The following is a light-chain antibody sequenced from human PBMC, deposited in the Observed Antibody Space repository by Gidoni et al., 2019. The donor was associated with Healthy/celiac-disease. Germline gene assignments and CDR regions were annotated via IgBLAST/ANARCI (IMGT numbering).Light chain of an antibody. CDR3: QQYGSSRFT. Sequence: EIVLTQSPGTLSLSPGERATLSCRASQSVSSSYLAWYQQKPGQAPRRLIYGASSRATGIPDRFSGSGSGTDFTLTISRLGPEDFAVYYCQQYGSSRFTFXPXTKVXIK. CDR1: QSVSSSY. V-gene: IGKV3-20*01. J-gene: IGKJ3*01. CDR2: GAS.